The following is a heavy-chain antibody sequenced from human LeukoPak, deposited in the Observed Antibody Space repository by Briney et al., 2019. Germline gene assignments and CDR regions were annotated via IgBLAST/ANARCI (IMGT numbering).Heavy chain of an antibody. V-gene: IGHV1-2*02. CDR3: ARILPTGYDILTGPENYFDY. CDR2: INPNSGGT. D-gene: IGHD3-9*01. J-gene: IGHJ4*02. CDR1: GYTFTGYY. Sequence: ASVKVSCKASGYTFTGYYMHWVRQAPGQGLEWMGWINPNSGGTNYAQKLQGRVTMTTDTSTSTAYMELRSLRSDDTAVYYCARILPTGYDILTGPENYFDYWGQGTLVTVSS.